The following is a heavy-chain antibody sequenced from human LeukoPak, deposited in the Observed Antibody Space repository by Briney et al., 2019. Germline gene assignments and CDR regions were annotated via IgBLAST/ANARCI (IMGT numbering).Heavy chain of an antibody. CDR2: INSDGTST. Sequence: GGSLRLSCAASGFTLSNYFMHWVRQAPGKGLVWVSRINSDGTSTMYADSVKGRFTISRDNAKNMLYMQMNSLRDEDTAVYYCARRVDATRWFDPWGQGTLVTVSS. V-gene: IGHV3-74*03. CDR3: ARRVDATRWFDP. D-gene: IGHD2-15*01. CDR1: GFTLSNYF. J-gene: IGHJ5*02.